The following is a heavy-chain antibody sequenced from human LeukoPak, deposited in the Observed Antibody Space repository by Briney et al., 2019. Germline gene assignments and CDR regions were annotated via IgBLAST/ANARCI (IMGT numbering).Heavy chain of an antibody. Sequence: PGGSLRLSCAASGFTFSSHSMNWVRQAPGKGLEWVSYISTSSSTIYYADSVKGRFTISRDNAKNSLYLQMNSLRDEDTAVYYCARDYRSSSGWTVDYWGQGTLVTVSS. D-gene: IGHD6-19*01. CDR3: ARDYRSSSGWTVDY. J-gene: IGHJ4*02. CDR2: ISTSSSTI. CDR1: GFTFSSHS. V-gene: IGHV3-48*02.